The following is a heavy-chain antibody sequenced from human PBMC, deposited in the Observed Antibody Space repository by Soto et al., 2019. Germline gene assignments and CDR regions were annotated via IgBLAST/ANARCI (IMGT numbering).Heavy chain of an antibody. CDR1: GGSVSSGSDY. D-gene: IGHD6-19*01. CDR2: VYYSGST. CDR3: ASFRFSSAWELDY. V-gene: IGHV4-61*01. J-gene: IGHJ4*02. Sequence: SETLSLTCTVSGGSVSSGSDYWSWIRQPPGKGLEWIGFVYYSGSTDYSPSLKSRATLSLEPSKNQFSLKLKSVTAADTAVYYCASFRFSSAWELDYWGQGTLVTVSS.